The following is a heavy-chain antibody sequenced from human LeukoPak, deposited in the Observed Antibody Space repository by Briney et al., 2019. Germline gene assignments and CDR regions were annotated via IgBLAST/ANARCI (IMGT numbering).Heavy chain of an antibody. CDR2: INPSGGST. Sequence: ASVKVSCKTSGYTFTSYYMHWVRHAPGQGLEWMGIINPSGGSTSYAQKFQGRVTMTRDTSTSTVYMELSSLRSEDTAVYYCARDGLAGSAFDIWGQGTMVTVSS. CDR3: ARDGLAGSAFDI. D-gene: IGHD1-26*01. CDR1: GYTFTSYY. V-gene: IGHV1-46*01. J-gene: IGHJ3*02.